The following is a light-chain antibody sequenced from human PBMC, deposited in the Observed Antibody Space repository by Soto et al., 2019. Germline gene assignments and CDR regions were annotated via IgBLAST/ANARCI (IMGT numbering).Light chain of an antibody. CDR1: QGISRW. Sequence: IQMTQSPSSVSASVGDRVTITCRASQGISRWLAWYQQKPGKAPKLLIYDASNLERGVPSRFSGSGSGTDFSLTVDSLQPEDTATYYCQQYDHPPYTFGQGTKLEIK. CDR3: QQYDHPPYT. CDR2: DAS. J-gene: IGKJ2*01. V-gene: IGKV1-33*01.